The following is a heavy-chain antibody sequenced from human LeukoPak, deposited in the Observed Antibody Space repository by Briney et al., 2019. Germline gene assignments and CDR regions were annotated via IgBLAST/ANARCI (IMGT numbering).Heavy chain of an antibody. Sequence: SETLSLTCAVYGGSFSGYYWSWIRQPPGKGLEWIGEINHSGSTNYNPSLKSRVTISVDTSKNRFSLKLSSVTAADTAVYYCARARYSGSYYPGWGQGTLVTVSS. D-gene: IGHD1-26*01. CDR2: INHSGST. CDR1: GGSFSGYY. CDR3: ARARYSGSYYPG. V-gene: IGHV4-34*01. J-gene: IGHJ4*02.